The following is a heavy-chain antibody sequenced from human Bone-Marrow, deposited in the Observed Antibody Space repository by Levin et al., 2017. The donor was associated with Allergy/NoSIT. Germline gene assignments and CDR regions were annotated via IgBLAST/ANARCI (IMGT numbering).Heavy chain of an antibody. Sequence: QAGGSLRLSCAASGFTFSNYYMHWVRQAPGKGLVWVSRMNIDGSITDYADSVKGRFTISRDNAKNTVYLQMNSLRDDDTAVYYCARDGGSVAGHDWYFDLWGRGTLVTVSS. CDR1: GFTFSNYY. J-gene: IGHJ2*01. CDR3: ARDGGSVAGHDWYFDL. CDR2: MNIDGSIT. D-gene: IGHD3-16*01. V-gene: IGHV3-74*01.